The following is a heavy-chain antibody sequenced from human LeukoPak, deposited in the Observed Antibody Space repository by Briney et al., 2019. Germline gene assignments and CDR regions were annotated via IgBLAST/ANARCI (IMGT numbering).Heavy chain of an antibody. Sequence: GGSLRLSCVVSGLTFDNAWMSWVRQAPGKGLEWVGRIKSKNVGETTEYAAPVQGRFTISGDDSKNTVYLQMSNLKTEDTAVYYCTTGPGNSGYWGQGTLVTVSS. D-gene: IGHD4-23*01. J-gene: IGHJ4*02. CDR3: TTGPGNSGY. V-gene: IGHV3-15*01. CDR2: IKSKNVGETT. CDR1: GLTFDNAW.